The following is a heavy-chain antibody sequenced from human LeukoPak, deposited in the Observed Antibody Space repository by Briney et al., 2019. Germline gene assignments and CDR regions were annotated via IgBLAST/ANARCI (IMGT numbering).Heavy chain of an antibody. V-gene: IGHV4-34*01. D-gene: IGHD6-13*01. CDR1: GGSFSGYY. J-gene: IGHJ5*02. Sequence: SETLSLTCAVYGGSFSGYYWSWIRQPPGKGLEWIGEINHSGSTNYNPSLKSRVTISVDTSKNQFSLKLSSVTAADTAVCYCASLLLGSWYWFDPWGQGTLVTVSS. CDR3: ASLLLGSWYWFDP. CDR2: INHSGST.